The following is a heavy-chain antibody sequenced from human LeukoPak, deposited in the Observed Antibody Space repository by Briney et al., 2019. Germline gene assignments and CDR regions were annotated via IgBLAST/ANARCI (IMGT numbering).Heavy chain of an antibody. V-gene: IGHV1-18*01. J-gene: IGHJ3*02. CDR2: ISAYNGNT. CDR1: GYTFTSYG. Sequence: ASVKVSCKASGYTFTSYGISWVRQAPGQGLEWMGWISAYNGNTNYAQKLQGRVTMTTDTSTSTAYMELRSLRSDDTAVYYCARDFPYSGYDRDAFDIWGQGTMVTVSS. D-gene: IGHD5-12*01. CDR3: ARDFPYSGYDRDAFDI.